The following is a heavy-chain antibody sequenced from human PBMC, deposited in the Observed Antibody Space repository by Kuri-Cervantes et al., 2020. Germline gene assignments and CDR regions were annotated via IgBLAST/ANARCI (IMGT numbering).Heavy chain of an antibody. CDR1: GFTFDDYG. Sequence: GESLKISCAASGFTFDDYGMSWVRQAPGKGLEWVSGITSDGSSIIYADAVKDRFTISRDNAKNTLYLQMNSLRVEDTAVYYCARATLYSTFAFWGQGALVTVSS. CDR3: ARATLYSTFAF. CDR2: ITSDGSSI. J-gene: IGHJ4*02. V-gene: IGHV3-20*04. D-gene: IGHD6-13*01.